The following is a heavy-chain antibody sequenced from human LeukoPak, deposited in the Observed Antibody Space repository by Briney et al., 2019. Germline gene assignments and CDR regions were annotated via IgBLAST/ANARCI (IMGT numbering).Heavy chain of an antibody. CDR1: GYTFTSHY. CDR2: INPTGDTT. Sequence: ASVKVSCKASGYTFTSHYMHWVRQAPGQGLEWMGVINPTGDTTRYAQKFQGRVTMTNDMSTSTVYMELSSLRSEDTAVYYCARDFGYNWKANWFDPWGQGTLSPSP. CDR3: ARDFGYNWKANWFDP. V-gene: IGHV1-46*01. D-gene: IGHD1-1*01. J-gene: IGHJ5*02.